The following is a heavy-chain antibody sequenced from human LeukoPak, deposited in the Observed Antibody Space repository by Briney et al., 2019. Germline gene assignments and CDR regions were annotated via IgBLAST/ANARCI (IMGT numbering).Heavy chain of an antibody. CDR3: ARRGYSSGWYDMYYFDY. CDR2: IKQDGSEK. V-gene: IGHV3-7*03. Sequence: GGSLRLSCAASGVTFSSYWMSWVRQAPGKGLEWVANIKQDGSEKYYVDSVKGRFTISRDNAKNSLYLQMNSLRAEDTAVYYCARRGYSSGWYDMYYFDYWGQGTLVTVSS. D-gene: IGHD6-19*01. CDR1: GVTFSSYW. J-gene: IGHJ4*02.